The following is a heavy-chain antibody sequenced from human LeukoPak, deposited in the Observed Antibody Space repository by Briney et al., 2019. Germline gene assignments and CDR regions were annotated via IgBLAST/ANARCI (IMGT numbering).Heavy chain of an antibody. Sequence: GGSLRLSCAASGFTFSSYSMNWVRQAPGKGLEWVSSISSSSSYIYYADSVKGRFTISRDNAKNSLYLQMSSLRAEDTAVYYCARGKDYYDSSGYLYYFDYWGQGTLVTVSS. CDR2: ISSSSSYI. CDR1: GFTFSSYS. CDR3: ARGKDYYDSSGYLYYFDY. D-gene: IGHD3-22*01. J-gene: IGHJ4*02. V-gene: IGHV3-21*01.